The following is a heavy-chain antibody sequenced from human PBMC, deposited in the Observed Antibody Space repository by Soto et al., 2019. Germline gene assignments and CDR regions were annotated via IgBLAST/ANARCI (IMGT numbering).Heavy chain of an antibody. CDR3: ARGPPVWGSYRSYYYYYGMDV. CDR1: GGSFRGYY. Sequence: SEALSLTCAVYGGSFRGYYLSWIRQAPGKGLALIGEITHSGSTNYNPSLKSRVTISVDTSKNQFSLKLSSVTAADTAVYYCARGPPVWGSYRSYYYYYGMDVWGQGNTVKVSS. CDR2: ITHSGST. J-gene: IGHJ6*02. V-gene: IGHV4-34*01. D-gene: IGHD3-16*02.